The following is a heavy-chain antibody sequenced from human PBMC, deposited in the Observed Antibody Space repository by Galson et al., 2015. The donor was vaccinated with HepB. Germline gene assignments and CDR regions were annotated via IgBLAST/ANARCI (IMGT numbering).Heavy chain of an antibody. CDR3: AKNWGPVVVVPAALDY. D-gene: IGHD2-2*01. J-gene: IGHJ4*02. V-gene: IGHV3-30*18. Sequence: SLRLSCAASGFTFSSYGMHWVRQAPGKGLEWVAVISYDGSNKYYADSVKGRFTISRDNSKNTLYLQMNSLRAEDTAVYYCAKNWGPVVVVPAALDYWGQGTLVTVSS. CDR2: ISYDGSNK. CDR1: GFTFSSYG.